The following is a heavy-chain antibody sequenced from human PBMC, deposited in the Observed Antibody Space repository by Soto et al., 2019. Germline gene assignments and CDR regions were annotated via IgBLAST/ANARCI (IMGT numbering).Heavy chain of an antibody. D-gene: IGHD6-6*01. CDR3: AKRAARSYYYYGMDV. V-gene: IGHV3-30*18. CDR2: ISYDGSNK. CDR1: GLPFSSYG. J-gene: IGHJ6*02. Sequence: GGSLRFSCAASGLPFSSYGIHWVRQAPVKGLEWVAVISYDGSNKYYADSVKGRFTISRDNSKNTLYLQMNSLRAEDTAVYYCAKRAARSYYYYGMDVWGQGTTVTVSS.